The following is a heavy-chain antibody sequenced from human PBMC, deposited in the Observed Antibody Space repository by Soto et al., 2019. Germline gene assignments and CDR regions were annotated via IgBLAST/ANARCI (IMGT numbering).Heavy chain of an antibody. Sequence: SLRLSCAASGFTFSSYAMSWVRQAPGKGLEWVSAISGSGGSTYYADSVKGRFTISRDNSKNTLYLQMNSLRAEDTAVYYCAKGVRITMIVVVALPIDCWGQGTLVTVS. V-gene: IGHV3-23*01. CDR1: GFTFSSYA. CDR2: ISGSGGST. CDR3: AKGVRITMIVVVALPIDC. J-gene: IGHJ4*02. D-gene: IGHD3-22*01.